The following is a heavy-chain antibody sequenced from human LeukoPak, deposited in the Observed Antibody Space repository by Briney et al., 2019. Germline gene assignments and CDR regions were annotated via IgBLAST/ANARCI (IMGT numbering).Heavy chain of an antibody. Sequence: PGGSLRLSCAASGFGFSSYWMSWVRQAPGKGLEWVANIKRDGSDTYYVDSVKGRFTISRDNAKNSLYLQLNSLRAEDTAVYYCARDANYYDSRGENYFNCWGQGTLVTVSS. CDR3: ARDANYYDSRGENYFNC. J-gene: IGHJ4*02. CDR2: IKRDGSDT. D-gene: IGHD3-22*01. CDR1: GFGFSSYW. V-gene: IGHV3-7*01.